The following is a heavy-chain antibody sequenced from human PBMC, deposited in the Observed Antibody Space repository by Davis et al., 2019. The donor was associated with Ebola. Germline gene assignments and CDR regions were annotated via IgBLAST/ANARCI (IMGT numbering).Heavy chain of an antibody. D-gene: IGHD1-1*01. V-gene: IGHV4-4*02. CDR2: IYHSGST. Sequence: MPSETLSLTCAVSGGSISSSNWWRWVRQPPGKGLEWIGEIYHSGSTNYNPSLKSRVTISVDKSKNQFSLKLSSVTAADTAVYYCAREQLELTRGFDYWGQGTLVTVSS. J-gene: IGHJ4*02. CDR3: AREQLELTRGFDY. CDR1: GGSISSSNW.